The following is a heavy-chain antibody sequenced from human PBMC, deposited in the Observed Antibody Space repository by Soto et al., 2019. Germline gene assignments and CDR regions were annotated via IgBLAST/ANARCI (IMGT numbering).Heavy chain of an antibody. Sequence: ASVKVSCKASGYTFTGHYIHWVRQAPEQGPEWMGEIGPESGATRYAQKFQGRVTMTRDMSITTVYMELNNLSPDDAAVYYCGRGRSGQIVVFYWGQGTPVTVSS. CDR2: IGPESGAT. CDR1: GYTFTGHY. V-gene: IGHV1-2*02. CDR3: GRGRSGQIVVFY. J-gene: IGHJ4*02. D-gene: IGHD5-12*01.